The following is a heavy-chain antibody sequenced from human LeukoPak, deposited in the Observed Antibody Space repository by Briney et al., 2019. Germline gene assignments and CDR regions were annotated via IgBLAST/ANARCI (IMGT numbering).Heavy chain of an antibody. CDR3: ARAPMSGSYLDNYFDY. Sequence: SETLSLTCTVSGGSISSSSYYWGWIRQPPGKGLEWIGSIYYSGSTYYNPSLKSRVTISVDTSKNQFSLKLSSVTAADTAVYYCARAPMSGSYLDNYFDYWGQGTLVTVSS. CDR2: IYYSGST. J-gene: IGHJ4*02. D-gene: IGHD1-26*01. CDR1: GGSISSSSYY. V-gene: IGHV4-39*07.